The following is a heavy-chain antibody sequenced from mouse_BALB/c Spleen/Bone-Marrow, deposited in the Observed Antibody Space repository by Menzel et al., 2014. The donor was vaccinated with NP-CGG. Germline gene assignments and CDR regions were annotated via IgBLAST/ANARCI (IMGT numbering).Heavy chain of an antibody. Sequence: DVKLQESGGGLVQPGASLKLSCAASGFTFTNYGMSWVRQTPDKRLELVANINYNDDGIYYPDSVKGRFTISRDKSKNPRYLQIPSLTSEDTAVYYCARGVDPHTGFAFWSQGTLVTVSA. D-gene: IGHD3-1*01. CDR1: GFTFTNYG. CDR2: INYNDDGI. V-gene: IGHV5-6-3*01. CDR3: ARGVDPHTGFAF. J-gene: IGHJ3*01.